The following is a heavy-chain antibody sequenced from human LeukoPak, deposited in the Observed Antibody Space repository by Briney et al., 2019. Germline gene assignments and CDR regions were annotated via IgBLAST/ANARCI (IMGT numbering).Heavy chain of an antibody. CDR3: AREDYGGNSDFDY. CDR2: INHSGST. J-gene: IGHJ4*02. Sequence: SGTLSLSCAVYGGSFSGYYWSWVRQPPGKGLEWIGEINHSGSTNYNPPLKSRVTISVDTSKNQFSLKLSSVTAADTAVYYCAREDYGGNSDFDYWGQGTLVTVSS. CDR1: GGSFSGYY. D-gene: IGHD4-23*01. V-gene: IGHV4-34*01.